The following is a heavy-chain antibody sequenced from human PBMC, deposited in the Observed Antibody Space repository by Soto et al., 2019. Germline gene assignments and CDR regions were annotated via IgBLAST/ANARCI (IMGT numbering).Heavy chain of an antibody. CDR3: VRYKSPNYYRMDF. D-gene: IGHD1-20*01. J-gene: IGHJ6*01. CDR1: GASISSYY. V-gene: IGHV4-59*01. CDR2: TYYSGIT. Sequence: SETRSLTCTGCGASISSYYWSWILQPPRKGLEWIGYTYYSGITNYNPSLKSRVTISVDTSKNQFSLKLSSVTAADTAVYYCVRYKSPNYYRMDFWGQGSTVT.